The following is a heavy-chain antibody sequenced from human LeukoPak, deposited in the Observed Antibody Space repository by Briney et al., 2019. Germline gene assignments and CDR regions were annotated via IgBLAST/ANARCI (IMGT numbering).Heavy chain of an antibody. CDR2: INPSGGST. Sequence: ASVKVSCKASGYTFTGYYMHWVRQAPGQGLEWMGIINPSGGSTSYAQKFQGRVTMTRDMSTSTVYMELSSLRSEDTAVYYCARDYYDSSGYSFPDAFDIWGQGTMVTVSS. V-gene: IGHV1-46*01. D-gene: IGHD3-22*01. CDR1: GYTFTGYY. CDR3: ARDYYDSSGYSFPDAFDI. J-gene: IGHJ3*02.